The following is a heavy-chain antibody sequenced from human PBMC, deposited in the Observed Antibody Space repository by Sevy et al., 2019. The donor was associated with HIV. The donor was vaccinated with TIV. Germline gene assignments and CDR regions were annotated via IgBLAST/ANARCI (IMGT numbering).Heavy chain of an antibody. V-gene: IGHV3-72*01. CDR2: IRNKSDSYTT. Sequence: GGSLRLSCAASGFTFSDHYMEWVRQAPGKGLEWVGRIRNKSDSYTTEYAASVKGRFTISRDDSKNSRYLLMNSLKTEDTAVYYCATHAGIAAAGSVFDYWGQGTLVTVSS. CDR1: GFTFSDHY. J-gene: IGHJ4*02. CDR3: ATHAGIAAAGSVFDY. D-gene: IGHD6-13*01.